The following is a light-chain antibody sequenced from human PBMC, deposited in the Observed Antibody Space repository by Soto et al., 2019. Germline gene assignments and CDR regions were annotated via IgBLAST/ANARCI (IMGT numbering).Light chain of an antibody. J-gene: IGLJ1*01. V-gene: IGLV2-14*01. Sequence: QSVLTQPASVSGSPGQSITISCTGTSSDVGGYSRVSWYQHHPGKAPKLIIYEVSDRPSGVSNRFSGSKSGNTASLTISGLQAEDEADYYCNSYTSSNPRVFGTGTKV. CDR1: SSDVGGYSR. CDR3: NSYTSSNPRV. CDR2: EVS.